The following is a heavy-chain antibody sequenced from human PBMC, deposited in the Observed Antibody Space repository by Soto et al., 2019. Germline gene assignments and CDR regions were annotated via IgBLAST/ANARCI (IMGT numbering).Heavy chain of an antibody. V-gene: IGHV4-39*01. D-gene: IGHD3-3*01. CDR1: GGSISSIIYY. J-gene: IGHJ6*02. CDR2: IYYSGST. CDR3: ARQSYYDFWSGYYWVYYYYGMDV. Sequence: SETLSLTCTVSGGSISSIIYYFGWIRQPPGKGLEWIGSIYYSGSTYYNPSLKSRVTISVDTSKNQFSLKLSSVTAADTAVYYCARQSYYDFWSGYYWVYYYYGMDVWGQGTTVTVSS.